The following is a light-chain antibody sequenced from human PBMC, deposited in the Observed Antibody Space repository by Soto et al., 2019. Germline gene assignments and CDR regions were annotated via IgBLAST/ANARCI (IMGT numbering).Light chain of an antibody. CDR3: SSYTSSTSL. CDR2: DVS. J-gene: IGLJ2*01. CDR1: NSDVGGDNH. Sequence: QSALTQPTSVSGSLGQSITISCTGTNSDVGGDNHVSWYQQHPDKAPKLIIYDVSNRPSGVSNRFSGSKSGNTASLTISGLQTEDEAHYYCSSYTSSTSLFGGGTKLTVL. V-gene: IGLV2-14*03.